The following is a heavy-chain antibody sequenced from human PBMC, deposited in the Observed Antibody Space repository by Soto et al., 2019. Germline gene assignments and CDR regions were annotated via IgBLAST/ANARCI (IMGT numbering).Heavy chain of an antibody. CDR3: ARGEQAPRDYYYGMEG. J-gene: IGHJ6*02. CDR1: RGTFSSYA. Sequence: SVTVSCKASRGTFSSYAISWVRQAPGQGLEWLGGIIPIFDTANYAQKTQGRVTITADESTSTVYMELSSLRSEDTAVYYSARGEQAPRDYYYGMEGWGQGTRGTAYS. CDR2: IIPIFDTA. V-gene: IGHV1-69*13. D-gene: IGHD1-1*01.